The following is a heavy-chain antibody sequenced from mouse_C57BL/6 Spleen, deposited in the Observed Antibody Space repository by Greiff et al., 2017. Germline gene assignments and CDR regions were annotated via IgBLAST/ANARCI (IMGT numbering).Heavy chain of an antibody. J-gene: IGHJ2*01. CDR3: ARFQYYGSSYGYYFDY. CDR1: GYTFTSYW. CDR2: FHPNSGST. Sequence: QVQLQQPGAELVKPGASVKLSCKASGYTFTSYWMHWVKQRPGQGLEWIGMFHPNSGSTNYNEKFKSKATLTVDKSSSTAYMQLSSLTSEDSAVYYCARFQYYGSSYGYYFDYWGKGTTLTVSS. V-gene: IGHV1-64*01. D-gene: IGHD1-1*01.